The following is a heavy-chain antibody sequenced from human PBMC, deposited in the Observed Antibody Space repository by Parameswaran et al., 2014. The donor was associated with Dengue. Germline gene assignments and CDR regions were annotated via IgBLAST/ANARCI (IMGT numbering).Heavy chain of an antibody. Sequence: WIRQPPGKGLEWIGSIYYSGSTYYNPSLKSRVTISVDTSKNPFSLKLSSVTAADTAVYYCARHRREKLLLPGVDYWGQGTLVTVSS. CDR2: IYYSGST. J-gene: IGHJ4*02. D-gene: IGHD2-2*01. V-gene: IGHV4-39*01. CDR3: ARHRREKLLLPGVDY.